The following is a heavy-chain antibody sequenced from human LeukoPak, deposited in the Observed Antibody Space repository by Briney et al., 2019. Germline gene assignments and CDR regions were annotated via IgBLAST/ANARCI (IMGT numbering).Heavy chain of an antibody. CDR2: MNPNSGNT. Sequence: ASVKVSCKASGGTFSSYAINWVRQATGQGLEWMGWMNPNSGNTGYAQKFQGRVTMTRNTSISTAYMELSSLRSEDTAVYYCARGRVYYYGSGSYYYWGQGTLVTVSS. J-gene: IGHJ4*02. D-gene: IGHD3-10*01. CDR3: ARGRVYYYGSGSYYY. V-gene: IGHV1-8*02. CDR1: GGTFSSYA.